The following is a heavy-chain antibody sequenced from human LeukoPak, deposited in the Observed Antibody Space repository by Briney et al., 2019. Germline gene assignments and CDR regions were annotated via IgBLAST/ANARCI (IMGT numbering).Heavy chain of an antibody. J-gene: IGHJ4*01. V-gene: IGHV3-74*01. CDR3: ARYSSSSGGAAYYLDY. D-gene: IGHD6-6*01. CDR2: ISGDGSVT. Sequence: PGGSLRLSCTASGFTLRNYWMHWVRQVPGERLVWVSRISGDGSVTNYADSVQGRFTISRDNATNILYLQINSLRSEDTAVYYCARYSSSSGGAAYYLDYWGHGTLVTVSS. CDR1: GFTLRNYW.